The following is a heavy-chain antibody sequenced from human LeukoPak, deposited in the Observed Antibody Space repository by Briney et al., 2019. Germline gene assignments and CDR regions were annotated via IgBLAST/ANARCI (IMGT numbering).Heavy chain of an antibody. CDR2: LTAAATT. V-gene: IGHV3-23*01. J-gene: IGHJ4*02. CDR1: GFTFSTYA. D-gene: IGHD6-19*01. CDR3: AKRCSSAWDFDY. Sequence: GGSLRLSCAASGFTFSTYAMTWVRQAPGKGLEWVSTLTAAATTYSADSVKGRFTISRDNSKNTLYLQMNSLKAEDTAVYYCAKRCSSAWDFDYWGQGTLVTVSS.